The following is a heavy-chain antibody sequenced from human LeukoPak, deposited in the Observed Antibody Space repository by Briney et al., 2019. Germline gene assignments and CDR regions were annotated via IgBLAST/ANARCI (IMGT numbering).Heavy chain of an antibody. Sequence: GRPLTLPCAVSGHPLYEHPMLWARHAPGKGLEWVWGMTWNGGSVGYEDSVKGRFTVSRDNAKNLLFLQLYSLRTEDTAFYYCAKGEILGGLTGWPSKWGQGTLVSVS. V-gene: IGHV3-9*01. CDR3: AKGEILGGLTGWPSK. J-gene: IGHJ4*02. CDR2: MTWNGGSV. D-gene: IGHD3-9*01. CDR1: GHPLYEHP.